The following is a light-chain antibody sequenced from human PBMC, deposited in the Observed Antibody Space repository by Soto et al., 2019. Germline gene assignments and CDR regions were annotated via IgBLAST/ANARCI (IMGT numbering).Light chain of an antibody. CDR2: DAS. V-gene: IGKV1-5*01. CDR3: HQDFNLPWT. J-gene: IGKJ1*01. CDR1: QNIFTY. Sequence: DVHMTESPATLSACVGDRVTISLLASQNIFTYLAWYQQKPGKAPTLLIFDASTLQSGVPPRFSGSGSGTEFTLTISSLQPEDFAVYFCHQDFNLPWTFGQGTKVDIK.